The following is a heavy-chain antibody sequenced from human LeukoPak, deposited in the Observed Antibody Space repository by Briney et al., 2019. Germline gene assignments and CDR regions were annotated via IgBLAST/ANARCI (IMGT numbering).Heavy chain of an antibody. CDR3: ATREMGSSGYFS. Sequence: SETLSLTCTVSGGSISSSSYYWGWLRQPPGKGLEWIGSIYYSGSTYDSPSLKSRLTMSIDMSNNRFSLRLSSVTAADTALYYCATREMGSSGYFSWGQGTLVTVSS. J-gene: IGHJ5*02. V-gene: IGHV4-39*02. D-gene: IGHD3-22*01. CDR2: IYYSGST. CDR1: GGSISSSSYY.